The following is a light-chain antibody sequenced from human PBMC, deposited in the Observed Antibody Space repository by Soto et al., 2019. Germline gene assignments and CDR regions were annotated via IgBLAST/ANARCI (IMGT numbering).Light chain of an antibody. V-gene: IGLV2-14*03. CDR1: SSDVGAYEH. J-gene: IGLJ1*01. Sequence: QSALTQPASVSGSPGQSVTISCTGASSDVGAYEHVSWYQQHPGRAPKLILYDVNNRPSGVSNHFSGSRSGNTASLVISGLQANDEADYYCSSYSTTNILVFGSGTKVTVL. CDR3: SSYSTTNILV. CDR2: DVN.